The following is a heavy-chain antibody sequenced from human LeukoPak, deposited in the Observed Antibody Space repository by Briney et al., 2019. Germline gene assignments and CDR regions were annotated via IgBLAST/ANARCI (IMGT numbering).Heavy chain of an antibody. CDR1: GYTFTGYC. V-gene: IGHV1-2*06. D-gene: IGHD2-21*02. Sequence: ASVKVSCKASGYTFTGYCMHWVRQAPGQGLEWMGRINPNSGGTNYAQKFQGRVTMTRDTSISTAYMELSRLRSDDTAVYYCARDGVCGGDCYLPYYMDVWGKGTTVTVSS. CDR3: ARDGVCGGDCYLPYYMDV. J-gene: IGHJ6*03. CDR2: INPNSGGT.